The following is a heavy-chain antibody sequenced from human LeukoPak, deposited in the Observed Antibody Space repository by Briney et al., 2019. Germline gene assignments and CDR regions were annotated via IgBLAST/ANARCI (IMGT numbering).Heavy chain of an antibody. V-gene: IGHV3-53*01. D-gene: IGHD1-26*01. CDR1: GFTVSSNY. CDR3: ARGLVGAAYAFDV. J-gene: IGHJ3*01. CDR2: ISDNGGFT. Sequence: GGSLRLSCAASGFTVSSNYMSWVRQAPGRGLEWVSVISDNGGFTYYADSAKGRFTISRDNSKNTLYLQMNSLRAEDTAIYYCARGLVGAAYAFDVWGQGTMVTVSS.